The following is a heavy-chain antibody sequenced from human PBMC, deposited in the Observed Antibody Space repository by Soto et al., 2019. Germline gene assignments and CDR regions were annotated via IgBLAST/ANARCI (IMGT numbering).Heavy chain of an antibody. CDR3: AKVPYYDILYQFDY. CDR2: ISGSGGSP. J-gene: IGHJ4*02. CDR1: GFTFSFYA. D-gene: IGHD3-9*01. V-gene: IGHV3-23*01. Sequence: PGGSLRLSCAASGFTFSFYAMNWVRQAPGKGLEWVSTISGSGGSPYYADSVKGRFTISRDNSKNTLYLQMNSLRAEDTAVYYCAKVPYYDILYQFDYWGQGTLVTVSS.